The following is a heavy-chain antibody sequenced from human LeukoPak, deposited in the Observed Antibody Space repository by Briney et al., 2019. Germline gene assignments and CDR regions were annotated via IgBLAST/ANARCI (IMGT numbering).Heavy chain of an antibody. V-gene: IGHV3-7*01. CDR3: ARDFEYSSSSHQIFDY. Sequence: GGSLRLSCAASGFTFTTYWMTWVRQAPGKGLEWVAHIKQDGSDKYYVDSVKGRFTISRDNAKNSLYLQMNSLRAEDTAVYYCARDFEYSSSSHQIFDYWGQGTLVTVSS. CDR1: GFTFTTYW. CDR2: IKQDGSDK. J-gene: IGHJ4*02. D-gene: IGHD6-6*01.